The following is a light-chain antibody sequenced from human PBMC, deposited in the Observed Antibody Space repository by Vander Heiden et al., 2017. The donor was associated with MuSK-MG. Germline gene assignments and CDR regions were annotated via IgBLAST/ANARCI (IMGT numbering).Light chain of an antibody. V-gene: IGKV1-17*01. CDR3: RQHYNYRRT. Sequence: DIQMTQSPSSLSASVGDRVTITCRASQGIRNDLGWYQQKPGEAPKRLIYSASSLQSAVPSPFSGSGSGTEFTLTIISLQPEDFATYYCRQHYNYRRTFGQGTKVEIK. CDR2: SAS. J-gene: IGKJ1*01. CDR1: QGIRND.